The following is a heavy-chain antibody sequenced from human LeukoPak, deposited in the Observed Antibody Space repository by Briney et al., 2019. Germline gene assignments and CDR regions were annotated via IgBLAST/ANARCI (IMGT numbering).Heavy chain of an antibody. Sequence: GGSLRLSCAASGFTVSSNYMSWVRQAPGKGLEWVSSISSGLSSTYYADSVKGRFTISRDNSKNPLYLQMNSLSAEDTAVYYCARDEALDYWGQGTLVTVSS. V-gene: IGHV3-21*01. CDR3: ARDEALDY. CDR1: GFTVSSNY. CDR2: ISSGLSST. J-gene: IGHJ4*02.